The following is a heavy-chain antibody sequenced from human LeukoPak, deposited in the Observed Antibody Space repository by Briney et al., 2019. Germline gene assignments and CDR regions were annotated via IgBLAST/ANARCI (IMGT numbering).Heavy chain of an antibody. D-gene: IGHD1-26*01. CDR1: GGTFSSYA. CDR3: ARDLGYSGSYLSDY. V-gene: IGHV1-69*05. Sequence: SVKVSCRASGGTFSSYAISWVRQAPGQGREWMGRIIPIFGTANYAQKFQGRVTITTDESTSTAYMELSSLRSEDTAVYYCARDLGYSGSYLSDYWGQGTLVTVSS. J-gene: IGHJ4*02. CDR2: IIPIFGTA.